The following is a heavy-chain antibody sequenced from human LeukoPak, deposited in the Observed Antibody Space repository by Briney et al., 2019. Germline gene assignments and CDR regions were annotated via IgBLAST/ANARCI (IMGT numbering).Heavy chain of an antibody. CDR1: GGSISSYY. D-gene: IGHD4-17*01. V-gene: IGHV4-59*01. CDR2: IYYSGST. Sequence: PSETLSLTCTVSGGSISSYYWSWIRQPPGKGLEWIGYIYYSGSTNYNPSLKSRVTTPVDTSKNQFSLKLSSVTAADTAVYYCARGGPSSGDYGYWGQGTLVTVSS. J-gene: IGHJ4*02. CDR3: ARGGPSSGDYGY.